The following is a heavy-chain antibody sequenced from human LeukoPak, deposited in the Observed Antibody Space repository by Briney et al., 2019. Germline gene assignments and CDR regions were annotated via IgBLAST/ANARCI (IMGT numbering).Heavy chain of an antibody. Sequence: GGSLRLSCAASGFTFSSYSMNWVRQAPGKGLEWVSSISSSSSYIYYADSVKGRFTISRDNAKNSLYLQMNSLRAEDTAVYYCARDLRHYDILTGWDYWGQGTLVTVSS. CDR1: GFTFSSYS. J-gene: IGHJ4*02. CDR2: ISSSSSYI. CDR3: ARDLRHYDILTGWDY. D-gene: IGHD3-9*01. V-gene: IGHV3-21*01.